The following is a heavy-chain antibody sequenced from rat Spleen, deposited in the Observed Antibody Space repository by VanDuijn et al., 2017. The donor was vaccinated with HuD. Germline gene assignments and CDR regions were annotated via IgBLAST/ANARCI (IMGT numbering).Heavy chain of an antibody. D-gene: IGHD1-10*01. J-gene: IGHJ2*01. CDR2: IIYDGSST. CDR1: GFTFSNYG. Sequence: EVQLVESGGGLVQPGRSLKLSCAASGFTFSNYGMHWIRQAPTKGLEWVATIIYDGSSTYYRDSVKGRFTISRDNAKSTLYLQMDSLRSEDTATYYCATGATRGDYFDYWGQGVMVTVSS. CDR3: ATGATRGDYFDY. V-gene: IGHV5-19*01.